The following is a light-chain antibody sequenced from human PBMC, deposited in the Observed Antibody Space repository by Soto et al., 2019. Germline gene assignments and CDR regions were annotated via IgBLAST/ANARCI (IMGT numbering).Light chain of an antibody. CDR2: GES. V-gene: IGKV3-20*01. CDR1: QSVSSSY. Sequence: EIVLTQSPGTLSLSPGERATLSCRASQSVSSSYLAWYQQKPGQAPRLLIYGESSRATGIPDRFSGSGSGTDFTLTISRLEPEDFAVYYSQQYGSSPQTFGQGTRLEIK. CDR3: QQYGSSPQT. J-gene: IGKJ5*01.